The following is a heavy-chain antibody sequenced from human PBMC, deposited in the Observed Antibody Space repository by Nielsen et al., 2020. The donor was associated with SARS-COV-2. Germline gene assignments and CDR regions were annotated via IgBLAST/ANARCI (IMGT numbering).Heavy chain of an antibody. Sequence: SETLSLTCAVYGGSFSGYYWSWIRQPPGKGLEWIGEINHSGSTNYNPSLKSRVTISVDTSKNQFSLKLNSVTAADTAVYYCRQQLARRRGYYYYYGMDVWGQGTTVTVSS. V-gene: IGHV4-34*01. CDR2: INHSGST. CDR3: RQQLARRRGYYYYYGMDV. D-gene: IGHD6-13*01. J-gene: IGHJ6*02. CDR1: GGSFSGYY.